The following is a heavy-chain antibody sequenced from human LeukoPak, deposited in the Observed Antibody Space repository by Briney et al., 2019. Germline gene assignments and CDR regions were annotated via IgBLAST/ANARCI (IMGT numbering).Heavy chain of an antibody. CDR1: GFTFNTYW. Sequence: GSLRLSCAASGFTFNTYWMSWVRQAPGKGLEWIGEIYHSGSTNYNPSLKSRVTISVDKSKNQFSLKLSSVTAADTAVYYCAGMIAAGYYYYGMDVWGQGTTVTVSS. CDR3: AGMIAAGYYYYGMDV. D-gene: IGHD2-21*01. J-gene: IGHJ6*02. CDR2: IYHSGST. V-gene: IGHV4-4*02.